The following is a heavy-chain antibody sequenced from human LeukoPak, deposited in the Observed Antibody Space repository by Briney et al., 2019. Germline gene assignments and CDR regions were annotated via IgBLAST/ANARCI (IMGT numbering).Heavy chain of an antibody. D-gene: IGHD5-12*01. Sequence: PGGSLRLSCAASGFTFSSYAMSWVRQAPGKGLEWVSAISGSGGSTYYADSVKGRFTISRDISKNTLYLQMNSLRAEDTAVYYCARESGYSGYGWPVDYWGQGTLVTVSS. V-gene: IGHV3-23*01. J-gene: IGHJ4*02. CDR3: ARESGYSGYGWPVDY. CDR1: GFTFSSYA. CDR2: ISGSGGST.